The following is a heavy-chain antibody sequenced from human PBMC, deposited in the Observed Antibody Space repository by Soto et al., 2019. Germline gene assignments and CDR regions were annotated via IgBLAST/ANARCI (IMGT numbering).Heavy chain of an antibody. CDR3: ARDFLTPPNWNYGDFYYYGMDV. Sequence: GVSLRLSCAASGFTFSSYGMHWVRQAQGKGLEWVAVIWYDGSNKYYADSVKGRFTISRDNSKNTLYLQMNSLRAEDTAVYYCARDFLTPPNWNYGDFYYYGMDVWGQGTTVTVSS. CDR1: GFTFSSYG. D-gene: IGHD1-7*01. J-gene: IGHJ6*02. V-gene: IGHV3-33*01. CDR2: IWYDGSNK.